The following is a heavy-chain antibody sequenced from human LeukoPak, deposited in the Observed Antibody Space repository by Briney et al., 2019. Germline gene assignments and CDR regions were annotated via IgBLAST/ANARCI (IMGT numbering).Heavy chain of an antibody. CDR3: ARVVVPALDAFDI. D-gene: IGHD2-2*01. Sequence: ASVKVSCKSSGYTLTDYYIHWVRQAPGQGLEWMGIINPSGGTTSYAQKFQGRVTMTRDTSTSTVYMELSSLRSEDTAVYYCARVVVPALDAFDIWGQGTMVTVSS. J-gene: IGHJ3*02. V-gene: IGHV1-46*01. CDR1: GYTLTDYY. CDR2: INPSGGTT.